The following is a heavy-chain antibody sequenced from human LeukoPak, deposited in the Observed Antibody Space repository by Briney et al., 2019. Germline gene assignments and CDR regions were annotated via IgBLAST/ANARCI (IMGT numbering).Heavy chain of an antibody. D-gene: IGHD3-9*01. V-gene: IGHV3-33*01. CDR3: ATSLRYFDYGMDV. CDR2: IWYDGSNK. CDR1: GFTFSSYG. Sequence: PGRSLRLSCAASGFTFSSYGMLWVRQAPGKGLEWVAVIWYDGSNKYYADSVKGRFTISRDNSKNTLYLQMNSLRAEDTAVYYCATSLRYFDYGMDVWGQGTTVTVSS. J-gene: IGHJ6*02.